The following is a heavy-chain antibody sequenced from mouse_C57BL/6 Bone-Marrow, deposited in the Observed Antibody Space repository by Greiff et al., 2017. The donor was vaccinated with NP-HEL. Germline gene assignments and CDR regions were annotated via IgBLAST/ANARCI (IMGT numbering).Heavy chain of an antibody. Sequence: VKVVESGAELVRPGASVTLSCKASGYTFTDYEMHWVKQTPVHGLEWIGAIDPETGGTAYNQKFKGKAILTADKSSSTAYMELRSLTSEDSAVYYCTRSFITTAYYFDYWGQGTTLTVSS. CDR3: TRSFITTAYYFDY. CDR1: GYTFTDYE. D-gene: IGHD1-1*01. V-gene: IGHV1-15*01. J-gene: IGHJ2*01. CDR2: IDPETGGT.